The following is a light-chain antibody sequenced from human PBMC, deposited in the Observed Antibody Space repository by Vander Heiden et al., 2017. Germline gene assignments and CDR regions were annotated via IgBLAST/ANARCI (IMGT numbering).Light chain of an antibody. V-gene: IGKV2-30*02. J-gene: IGKJ2*01. CDR2: TIS. Sequence: DVVMTQSPLSLPVTLGQPASISCRSSQSVVHLNWFQQRPGQSPRHLISTISLRDSGVPDRFSGSGSGTDFTLHISRVEAEDVGVYYCMQGTHWPYTFGQGTKLEIK. CDR3: MQGTHWPYT. CDR1: QSVVH.